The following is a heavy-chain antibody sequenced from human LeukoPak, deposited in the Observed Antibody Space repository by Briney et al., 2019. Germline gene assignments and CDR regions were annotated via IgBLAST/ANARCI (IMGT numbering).Heavy chain of an antibody. V-gene: IGHV3-66*01. J-gene: IGHJ6*02. CDR3: ARDPPGEPDWGMDV. CDR1: GFTVSANY. D-gene: IGHD1-14*01. CDR2: IYSGGST. Sequence: SGGSLRLSCAASGFTVSANYMSWVRKAPGKGLEWVSVIYSGGSTYYADSVQGRFTISRDNSKNTVYLQMSSLRDEDTAVYYCARDPPGEPDWGMDVWGQGTTVTVSS.